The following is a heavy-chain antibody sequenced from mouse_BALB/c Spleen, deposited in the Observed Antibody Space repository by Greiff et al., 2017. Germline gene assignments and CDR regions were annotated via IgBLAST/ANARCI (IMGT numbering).Heavy chain of an antibody. CDR2: IDPANGNT. D-gene: IGHD2-1*01. CDR3: ARSYGNYAYFDY. V-gene: IGHV14-3*02. J-gene: IGHJ2*01. Sequence: EVMLVESGAELVKPGASVKLSCTASGFNIKDTYMHWVKQRPEQGLEWIGRIDPANGNTKYDPKFQGKATITADTSSNTAYLQLSSLTSEDTAVYYCARSYGNYAYFDYWGQGTTLTVSS. CDR1: GFNIKDTY.